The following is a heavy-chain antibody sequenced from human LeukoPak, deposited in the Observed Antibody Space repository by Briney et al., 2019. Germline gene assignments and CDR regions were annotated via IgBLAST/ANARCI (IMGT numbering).Heavy chain of an antibody. CDR1: GFTFSSSA. V-gene: IGHV3-23*01. CDR2: ISDSGAGT. J-gene: IGHJ4*02. Sequence: GGSLRLSCAASGFTFSSSAMTWVRQAPGKGLERVSGISDSGAGTYYADSVKGRFTISRDNSKNTLFLQMNSLRAEDTAVYYCAKGCGGNCYPPTYWGQGTLVTVSS. D-gene: IGHD2-15*01. CDR3: AKGCGGNCYPPTY.